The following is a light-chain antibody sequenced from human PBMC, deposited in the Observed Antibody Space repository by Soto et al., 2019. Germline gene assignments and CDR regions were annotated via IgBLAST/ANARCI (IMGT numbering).Light chain of an antibody. V-gene: IGKV1-9*01. J-gene: IGKJ5*01. CDR1: QGMXTY. Sequence: IRLTQSAAFLSASAGDRLTIPCRASQGMXTYVGWFQQTPGKAHELPXACASTLPSGGPSRLSGSESVAEFTLTISSRYPEDFANYYCQQLQSDPITFGQGTRLEI. CDR3: QQLQSDPIT. CDR2: CAS.